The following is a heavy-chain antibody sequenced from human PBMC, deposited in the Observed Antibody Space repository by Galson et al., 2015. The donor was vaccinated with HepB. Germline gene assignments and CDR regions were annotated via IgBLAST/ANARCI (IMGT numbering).Heavy chain of an antibody. CDR2: IYYSGST. CDR1: GGSISSNNCS. D-gene: IGHD4-17*01. Sequence: SETLSLTCTVAGGSISSNNCSWGWIRQPPGKGLEWIGSIYYSGSTYYNPSLKSRVTTSLDTPKNQFSLKLTSVTAADTAVYYCARHCFYVSLRRSWFDPWGQGILVTVSS. CDR3: ARHCFYVSLRRSWFDP. V-gene: IGHV4-39*01. J-gene: IGHJ5*02.